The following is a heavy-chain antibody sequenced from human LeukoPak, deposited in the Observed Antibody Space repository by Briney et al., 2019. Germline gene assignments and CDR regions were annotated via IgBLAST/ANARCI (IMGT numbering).Heavy chain of an antibody. Sequence: GGSLRLSCAASGFTFSSYSMNWVRQAPGKGLEWVSYISSSSSTIYYADSVKGRFTISRDNAKNSLYLQMNSLRAEDTAVYYCARNGGNSDFDYWGQGNLVTVSS. CDR2: ISSSSSTI. CDR3: ARNGGNSDFDY. J-gene: IGHJ4*02. D-gene: IGHD4-23*01. CDR1: GFTFSSYS. V-gene: IGHV3-48*01.